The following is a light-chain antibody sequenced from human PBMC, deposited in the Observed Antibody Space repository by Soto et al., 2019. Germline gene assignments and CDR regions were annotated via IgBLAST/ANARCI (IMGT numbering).Light chain of an antibody. V-gene: IGKV3-20*01. J-gene: IGKJ2*01. CDR3: HQFGTSPFT. Sequence: EVVLTQSPGTLSLSPGDRATLSGRASPTISNTFLVWYQQKPCQSPRLLLYGASRRPSDIPDRFSGSGSGTDFTLTISSLEPEDFAGYYCHQFGTSPFTFGQGTKLELK. CDR1: PTISNTF. CDR2: GAS.